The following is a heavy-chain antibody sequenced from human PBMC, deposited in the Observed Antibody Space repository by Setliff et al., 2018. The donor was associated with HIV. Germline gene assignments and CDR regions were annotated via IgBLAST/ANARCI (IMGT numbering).Heavy chain of an antibody. CDR3: AKGAGFYGDYTFDY. CDR1: GGSISGHY. J-gene: IGHJ4*02. Sequence: SETLSLTCIVSGGSISGHYWSWIRQSPGRELEWIGYIYSTGSTNYNPSLQSRVSISMDASKNKFSLKVTSVTSADTAVYYCAKGAGFYGDYTFDYWGQGNLVTVSS. CDR2: IYSTGST. D-gene: IGHD4-17*01. V-gene: IGHV4-59*11.